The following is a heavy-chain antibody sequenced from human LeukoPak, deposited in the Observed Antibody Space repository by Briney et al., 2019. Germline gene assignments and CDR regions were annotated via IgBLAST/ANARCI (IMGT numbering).Heavy chain of an antibody. CDR3: RVFAETADY. Sequence: GGSLRLSCAASGFTFDDYAMHWVRQAPGKGLEWVSGISWNSGSIGYADSVKGRFTISRDNAKNSLYLQMNSLRAEDTAVYYCRVFAETADYWGPGTLVTVSS. CDR1: GFTFDDYA. D-gene: IGHD1-1*01. V-gene: IGHV3-9*01. J-gene: IGHJ4*02. CDR2: ISWNSGSI.